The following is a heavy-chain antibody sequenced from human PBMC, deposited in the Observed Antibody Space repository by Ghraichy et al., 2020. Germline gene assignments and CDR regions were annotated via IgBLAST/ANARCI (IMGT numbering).Heavy chain of an antibody. J-gene: IGHJ5*02. CDR2: IYHSGST. CDR1: GGLISTYY. CDR3: VRQCSTGGTIWFDP. D-gene: IGHD2-2*01. Sequence: SETLSLTCTVSGGLISTYYWNWIRRPPGKGLEWIGDIYHSGSTKYNPSLKSRVTISVDTSKNQFSLRLTSVTTADTAVYYCVRQCSTGGTIWFDPWGQGTLVTVSS. V-gene: IGHV4-59*01.